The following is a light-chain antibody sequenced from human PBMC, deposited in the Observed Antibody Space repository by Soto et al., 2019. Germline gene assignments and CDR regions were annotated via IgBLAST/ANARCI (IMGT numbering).Light chain of an antibody. J-gene: IGKJ2*01. CDR1: QRVGGN. Sequence: EIGMTQSPATLSVSPGERATLSCRASQRVGGNLAWYQQRPGRAPRLLSYDASTRATDIPARFSGSGSGTEFTLTIGSLQSEDFALYYCQQYKNWPLYTFGQGTKLEIK. V-gene: IGKV3-15*01. CDR3: QQYKNWPLYT. CDR2: DAS.